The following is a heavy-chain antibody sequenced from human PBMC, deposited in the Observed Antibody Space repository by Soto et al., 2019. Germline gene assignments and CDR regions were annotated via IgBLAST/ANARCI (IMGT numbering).Heavy chain of an antibody. Sequence: QVQLVQSGAEEKKPGASVKVSCKASGYTFTSYAMHWVRQAPGQRLEWMGWINAGNGNTKYSQKFQGRVTITRDTSASTAYMELSSLRSEDTAVYYCAREECSGGSCSSYYGMDVWGQGTTVTVSS. CDR1: GYTFTSYA. CDR2: INAGNGNT. D-gene: IGHD2-15*01. CDR3: AREECSGGSCSSYYGMDV. V-gene: IGHV1-3*05. J-gene: IGHJ6*02.